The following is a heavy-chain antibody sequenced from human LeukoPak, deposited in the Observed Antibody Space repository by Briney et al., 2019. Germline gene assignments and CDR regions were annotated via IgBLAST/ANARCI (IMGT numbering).Heavy chain of an antibody. D-gene: IGHD3-22*01. Sequence: SETLSLTCTVSGGSISSGGYYWSWIRQHPGKGLEWIGYIYYSGSTYYNPSLKSRVTISVDTSKNQFSLKLSSVTAADTAVYYCATYYDSSGFYFDNWGQGTLVTVSS. CDR3: ATYYDSSGFYFDN. CDR1: GGSISSGGYY. V-gene: IGHV4-31*03. J-gene: IGHJ4*02. CDR2: IYYSGST.